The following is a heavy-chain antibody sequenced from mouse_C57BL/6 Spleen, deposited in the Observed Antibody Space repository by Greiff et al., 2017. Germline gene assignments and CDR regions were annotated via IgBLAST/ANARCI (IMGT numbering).Heavy chain of an antibody. V-gene: IGHV5-6*01. CDR1: GFTFSSYG. D-gene: IGHD6-1*01. Sequence: EVQLVESGGDLVKPGGSLKLSCAASGFTFSSYGMSWVRQTPDKRLEWVATISSGGSYTYYPDSVKGRFTISRDNAKNTLYLQMSSLKSEDTAMYYCARQGPPFAYWDQGTLVNVSA. J-gene: IGHJ3*01. CDR3: ARQGPPFAY. CDR2: ISSGGSYT.